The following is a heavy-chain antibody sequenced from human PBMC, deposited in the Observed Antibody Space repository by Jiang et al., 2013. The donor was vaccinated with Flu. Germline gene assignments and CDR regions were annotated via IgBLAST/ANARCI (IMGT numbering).Heavy chain of an antibody. CDR1: GFTFNNYA. Sequence: VQLLESGGGLVQPGGSLRLSCAASGFTFNNYAMSWVRQAPGKGLEWVSAISGGGSNIYYADSVKGRFTISRDNSKNTLYVQMNSLRAEDTAIYYCAKEYSSAWPQGYFDYWGQGTLVTVSS. CDR2: ISGGGSNI. V-gene: IGHV3-23*01. J-gene: IGHJ4*02. CDR3: AKEYSSAWPQGYFDY. D-gene: IGHD6-19*01.